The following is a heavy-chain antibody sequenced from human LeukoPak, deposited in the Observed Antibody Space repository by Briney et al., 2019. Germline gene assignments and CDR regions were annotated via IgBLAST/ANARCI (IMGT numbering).Heavy chain of an antibody. Sequence: GGSLRLSCAASRFTFRSYAMTWVRQAPGKGLEWVSSISGSGVSTYYADSVERRFTISRDNSKNTLYLQMSSRISENTAEYSSAKLRGDGYNSFEYSGEGTLVTVSS. CDR3: AKLRGDGYNSFEY. CDR1: RFTFRSYA. D-gene: IGHD5-24*01. J-gene: IGHJ4*02. V-gene: IGHV3-23*01. CDR2: ISGSGVST.